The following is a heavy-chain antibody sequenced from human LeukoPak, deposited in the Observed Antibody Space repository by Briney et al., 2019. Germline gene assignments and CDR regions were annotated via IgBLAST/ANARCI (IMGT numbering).Heavy chain of an antibody. CDR1: GYTFTHYS. CDR3: ARDHVETVTLYAAFDI. Sequence: ASVKISCKASGYTFTHYSLHWVRQAPGQGLEWMGIINPSGGSTFYSRQFQGRVTMTSDTSPTSIHMELSGLRSDDTAVYYCARDHVETVTLYAAFDIWGQGTAVTVS. D-gene: IGHD2-8*01. V-gene: IGHV1-46*01. J-gene: IGHJ3*02. CDR2: INPSGGST.